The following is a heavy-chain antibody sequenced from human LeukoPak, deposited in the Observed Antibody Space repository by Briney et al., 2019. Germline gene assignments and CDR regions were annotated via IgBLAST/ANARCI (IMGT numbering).Heavy chain of an antibody. CDR2: ISGSGGST. D-gene: IGHD4-17*01. V-gene: IGHV3-23*01. CDR1: GFTFSSYA. CDR3: AKLRDGDPVGYFDY. Sequence: PGGSLRLSCAASGFTFSSYAMSLVRQAPGKGLELVSAISGSGGSTYYADSVKGRFTISRDNSKNTLYLQMNSLRAEDTAVYYCAKLRDGDPVGYFDYWGQGTLVTVSS. J-gene: IGHJ4*02.